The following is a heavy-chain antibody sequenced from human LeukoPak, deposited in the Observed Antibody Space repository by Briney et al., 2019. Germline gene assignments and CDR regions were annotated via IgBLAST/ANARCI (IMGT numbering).Heavy chain of an antibody. D-gene: IGHD5-12*01. CDR2: ISSSSSYI. CDR1: GFTFSSYS. V-gene: IGHV3-21*01. J-gene: IGHJ4*02. CDR3: AREAARSGYDYC. Sequence: GGSLRLSCAASGFTFSSYSMNWVRQAPGKGLEWVSSISSSSSYIYYADSVKGRFTISRDNAKNSLYLQMNSLRAEDTAVYYCAREAARSGYDYCWGQGTLVTVSS.